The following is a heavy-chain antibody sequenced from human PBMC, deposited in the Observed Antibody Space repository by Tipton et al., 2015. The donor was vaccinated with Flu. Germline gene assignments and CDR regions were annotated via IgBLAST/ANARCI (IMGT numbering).Heavy chain of an antibody. CDR2: ISGSGGST. V-gene: IGHV3-23*01. CDR1: GFTFSSYA. J-gene: IGHJ6*02. D-gene: IGHD2-2*01. CDR3: AKDLYCSSPSCYPFWVSSSYGMAV. Sequence: SLRLSCAAPGFTFSSYAMSWVRQAPGKGLEWVSAISGSGGSTYYADSVKGRFTISRDNSKNTLYLQMNSLRTEDTAVYYCAKDLYCSSPSCYPFWVSSSYGMAVWGQGPTVPVSS.